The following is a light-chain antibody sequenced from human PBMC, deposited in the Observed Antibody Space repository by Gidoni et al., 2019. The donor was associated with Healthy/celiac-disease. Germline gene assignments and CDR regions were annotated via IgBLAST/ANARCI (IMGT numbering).Light chain of an antibody. Sequence: SYELTQPPSVSVSPGQTASITCSGDKLGDKYACWYQQKPGQSTVRVIYQDSKRPSGIPARFSGSNSGNTATLTIGGTQAMDGADYYCQAWASSTVVFGGGTKLTVL. J-gene: IGLJ2*01. CDR2: QDS. V-gene: IGLV3-1*01. CDR1: KLGDKY. CDR3: QAWASSTVV.